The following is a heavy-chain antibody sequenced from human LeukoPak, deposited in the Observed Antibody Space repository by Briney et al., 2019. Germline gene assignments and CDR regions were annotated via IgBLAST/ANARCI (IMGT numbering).Heavy chain of an antibody. Sequence: GASVKVSCKASGYTFTGYYMHWMRQAPGQGLEWMGWINPNSGGTNYAQKFQGRVTMTRDTSISTAYMELSRLRSDDTAVYYCARDGGYSYGWYYYYMDVWGKGTTVTVSS. CDR3: ARDGGYSYGWYYYYMDV. J-gene: IGHJ6*03. CDR2: INPNSGGT. CDR1: GYTFTGYY. V-gene: IGHV1-2*02. D-gene: IGHD5-18*01.